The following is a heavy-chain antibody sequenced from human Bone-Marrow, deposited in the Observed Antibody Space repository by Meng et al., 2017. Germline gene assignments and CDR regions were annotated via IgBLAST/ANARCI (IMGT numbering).Heavy chain of an antibody. CDR3: ARDYGGNSGRFDP. CDR1: GYIFTNYD. Sequence: QLVQSVADVKKPGASVRVTCKASGYIFTNYDLNWVRQSAGQGPEWMGWLNPRTGNTGYAQKFQGRVTLTRDTSRSTAYMELSSLTSDDTAIYYCARDYGGNSGRFDPWGQGTLVTVSS. V-gene: IGHV1-8*01. J-gene: IGHJ5*02. D-gene: IGHD4-23*01. CDR2: LNPRTGNT.